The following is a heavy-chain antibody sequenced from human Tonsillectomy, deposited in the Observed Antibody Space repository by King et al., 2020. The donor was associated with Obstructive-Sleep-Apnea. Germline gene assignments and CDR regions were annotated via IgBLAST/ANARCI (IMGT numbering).Heavy chain of an antibody. D-gene: IGHD2-15*01. V-gene: IGHV3-30-3*01. CDR3: ARGGFVGGLGTDY. CDR2: ISYDGSNK. J-gene: IGHJ4*02. CDR1: GFTFSSYA. Sequence: QLVQSGGGVVQPGRSLRLSCAASGFTFSSYAMHWVRQAPGKGLEWVAVISYDGSNKYYADSVKGRFTISRDNSKNTLYLQMNSLGAEDTAVYYCARGGFVGGLGTDYWGQGTLVTVSS.